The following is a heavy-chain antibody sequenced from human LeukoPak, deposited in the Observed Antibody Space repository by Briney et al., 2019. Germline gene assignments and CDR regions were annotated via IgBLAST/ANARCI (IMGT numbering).Heavy chain of an antibody. CDR2: ISHDGGAK. Sequence: PGGSLRLSCAASGFTFSNAYMNWVRQAPDKGLEWVAMISHDGGAKHYGDSVKGRLTISRDNSENTLYLQMNSLRVEDTAVYYCARDWGSSGWYNWFDPWGQGTLVTVSS. CDR3: ARDWGSSGWYNWFDP. J-gene: IGHJ5*02. CDR1: GFTFSNAY. D-gene: IGHD6-19*01. V-gene: IGHV3-30*03.